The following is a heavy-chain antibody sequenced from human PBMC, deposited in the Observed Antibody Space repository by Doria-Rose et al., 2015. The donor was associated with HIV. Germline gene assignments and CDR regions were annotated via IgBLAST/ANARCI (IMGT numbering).Heavy chain of an antibody. CDR1: GGSFSGYY. Sequence: QVQLQQWGAGLVKPSETLSLTCAVFGGSFSGYYWSWIRQPPGQGLAWIGEINHSGSTNHKTSLKSRVTLSLVTSKNLFSLKLSSVTAADTAVYYCARGLLRGGWNDVDYYYGMDVWGQGTTVTVSS. V-gene: IGHV4-34*01. J-gene: IGHJ6*02. CDR2: INHSGST. CDR3: ARGLLRGGWNDVDYYYGMDV. D-gene: IGHD1-1*01.